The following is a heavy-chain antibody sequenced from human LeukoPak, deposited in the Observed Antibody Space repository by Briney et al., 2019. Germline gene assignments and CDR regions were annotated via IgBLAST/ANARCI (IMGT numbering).Heavy chain of an antibody. V-gene: IGHV3-21*01. J-gene: IGHJ4*02. Sequence: PGGSLRLSCVASGFRFSGYVMKWVRQAPGKGLEWISTISMSSSYMYYADSVRGRFTISGDNAKNSLYLQMTSLRAEDAAVYYCAREDYSSGNPTIDHWGQGTLVTVSS. CDR2: ISMSSSYM. CDR1: GFRFSGYV. CDR3: AREDYSSGNPTIDH. D-gene: IGHD3-10*01.